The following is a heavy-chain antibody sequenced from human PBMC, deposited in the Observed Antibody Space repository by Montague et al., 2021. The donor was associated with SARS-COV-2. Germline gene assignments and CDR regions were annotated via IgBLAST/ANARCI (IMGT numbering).Heavy chain of an antibody. D-gene: IGHD3-16*02. Sequence: PALVKTTQTLTLTCTFSGFSLSTSGMCVSWIRQPPGKALEWLARSDWXDDKYYSTSLKTRLTISKDTSKNQVVLTMTNMDPVDTATYYCARTTMITFGGVIVPFDYWGQGTLVTVSS. J-gene: IGHJ4*02. CDR1: GFSLSTSGMC. CDR2: SDWXDDK. CDR3: ARTTMITFGGVIVPFDY. V-gene: IGHV2-70*11.